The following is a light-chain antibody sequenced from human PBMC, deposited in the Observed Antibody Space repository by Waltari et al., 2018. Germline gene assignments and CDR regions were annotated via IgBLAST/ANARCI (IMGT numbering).Light chain of an antibody. J-gene: IGLJ2*01. CDR1: GSHLGAGYD. V-gene: IGLV1-40*01. CDR3: QSYDTSLSVV. Sequence: QSVLTQPPSVSGAPGQRVSISCTGPGSHLGAGYDLHWYQQLPGRAPKLLIYGTSTRPPGVPDRFFGSQSGTSASLAITGLQAEDEADYYCQSYDTSLSVVFGGGTKLTVL. CDR2: GTS.